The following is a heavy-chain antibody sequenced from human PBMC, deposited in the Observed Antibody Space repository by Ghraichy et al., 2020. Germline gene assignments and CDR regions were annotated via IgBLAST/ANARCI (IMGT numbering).Heavy chain of an antibody. CDR3: ARDLVKGYGDYVGSWFDP. J-gene: IGHJ5*02. CDR1: GGTFSSYA. Sequence: SVKVSCKASGGTFSSYAISWVRQAPGQGLEWMGGIIPIFGIANYAQKFQGRVTITADKSTSTAYMELSSLRSEDTTVYYCARDLVKGYGDYVGSWFDPWGQGTLVTVSS. D-gene: IGHD4-17*01. V-gene: IGHV1-69*10. CDR2: IIPIFGIA.